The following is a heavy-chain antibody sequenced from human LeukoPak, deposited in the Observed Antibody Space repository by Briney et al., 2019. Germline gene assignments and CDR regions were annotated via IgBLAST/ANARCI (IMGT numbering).Heavy chain of an antibody. CDR1: GFTFSNAW. CDR2: IKSKTDGGTT. J-gene: IGHJ4*02. D-gene: IGHD3-9*01. V-gene: IGHV3-15*01. CDR3: TTDGLGSLLRYFDWTVSAGDY. Sequence: PGGSLRLSCAASGFTFSNAWMSWVRQAPGKGLEWVGRIKSKTDGGTTDYAAPVKGRFTISRDDSKNTLYPQMNSLKTEDTAVYYCTTDGLGSLLRYFDWTVSAGDYWGQGTLVTVSS.